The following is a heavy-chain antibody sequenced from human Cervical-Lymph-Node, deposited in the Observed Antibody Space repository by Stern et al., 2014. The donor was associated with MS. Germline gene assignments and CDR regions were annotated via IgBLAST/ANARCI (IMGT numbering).Heavy chain of an antibody. CDR2: MNPDSGDT. CDR1: GYTFTSDD. Sequence: QLVQSGAEVKKPGASVKVSCKTSGYTFTSDDINWVRQASGQGLEWMGWMNPDSGDTGYAQKFQGRLTITRGTSISTAYMELTTLRSEDTAVYYCTKACDSWGQGTLVIVSS. J-gene: IGHJ4*02. CDR3: TKACDS. V-gene: IGHV1-8*01.